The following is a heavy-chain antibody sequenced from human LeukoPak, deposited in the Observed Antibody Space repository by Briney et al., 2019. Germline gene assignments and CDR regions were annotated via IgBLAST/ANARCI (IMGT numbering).Heavy chain of an antibody. J-gene: IGHJ4*02. CDR3: ARSISIIVGATEDY. CDR1: GYTFTSYV. CDR2: ISAYNGNT. Sequence: ASVKVSCKASGYTFTSYVISWVRQAPGQGLKWMGWISAYNGNTNYAQKLQGRVTMTTDTSTSTAYMELGSLRSDDTAVYYCARSISIIVGATEDYWGQGTLVTVSS. D-gene: IGHD1-26*01. V-gene: IGHV1-18*01.